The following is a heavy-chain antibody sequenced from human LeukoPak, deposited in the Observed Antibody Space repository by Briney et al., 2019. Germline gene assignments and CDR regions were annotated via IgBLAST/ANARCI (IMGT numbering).Heavy chain of an antibody. CDR1: GYTLTELS. CDR3: ATERRKSSGWRNIFDY. J-gene: IGHJ4*02. CDR2: FDPEDGET. Sequence: ASVKVSCKVSGYTLTELSMHWGRHAPGKGLEWMAGFDPEDGETIYAQKFQGRVTMTEDTSTDTAYMELSSLRSEDTAVYYCATERRKSSGWRNIFDYWGQGTLVTVSS. D-gene: IGHD6-19*01. V-gene: IGHV1-24*01.